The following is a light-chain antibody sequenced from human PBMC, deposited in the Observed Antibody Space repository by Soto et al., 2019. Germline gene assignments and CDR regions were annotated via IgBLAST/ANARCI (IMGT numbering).Light chain of an antibody. CDR1: QSVSSD. CDR3: HQYNKRPPLT. V-gene: IGKV3-15*01. J-gene: IGKJ4*01. CDR2: DAS. Sequence: EIVMTQSPATLSVSPGERATLSCRASQSVSSDLAWYQQKPGQAPRLLIYDASTRATGIPVRFSGSGSGAEFTLLISSMQSEDCARYNCHQYNKRPPLTFGGGTKVEI.